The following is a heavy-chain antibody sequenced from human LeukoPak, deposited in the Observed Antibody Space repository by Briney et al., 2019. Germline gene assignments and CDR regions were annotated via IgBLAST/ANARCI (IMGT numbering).Heavy chain of an antibody. CDR3: ARSPIWMGEYYFDY. CDR1: GLTFSSYA. D-gene: IGHD3-10*01. V-gene: IGHV3-30*01. J-gene: IGHJ4*02. CDR2: ISYDGSNK. Sequence: GRSLRLSCAASGLTFSSYAMHWVRQAPGKGLEWVAVISYDGSNKYYADSVKGRFTISRDNSKNTLYLQMNSLRAEDTAVYYCARSPIWMGEYYFDYWGQGTLVTVSS.